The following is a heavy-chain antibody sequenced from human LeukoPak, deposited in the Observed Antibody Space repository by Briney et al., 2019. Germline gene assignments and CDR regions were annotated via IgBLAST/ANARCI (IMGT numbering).Heavy chain of an antibody. J-gene: IGHJ3*02. D-gene: IGHD3-10*01. CDR1: GFTFSDYY. V-gene: IGHV3-11*01. CDR2: ISSSGSTI. CDR3: ARVAGGPQGNAFDI. Sequence: GGSLRLSCAASGFTFSDYYMSWIRQAPGKGLECVSYISSSGSTIYYADSVKGRFTIPRDNAKNSLYLKMNSLRAEDTAVYYCARVAGGPQGNAFDIWGQGTMVTVSS.